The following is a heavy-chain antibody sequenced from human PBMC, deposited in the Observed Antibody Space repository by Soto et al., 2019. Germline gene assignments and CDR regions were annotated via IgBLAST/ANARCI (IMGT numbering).Heavy chain of an antibody. Sequence: QVQLVESGGGVVQPGRSLRLSCAASGFTFNNYGMHWVRQAPGKGLEWVAHILYDGGKNYYADSMKGRFTISIDNSKNTLYLQMNSLTAEDTAVYFCAKSRDGYNFYFYYGMDVWGQGTAVTVSS. J-gene: IGHJ6*02. V-gene: IGHV3-30*18. CDR3: AKSRDGYNFYFYYGMDV. CDR2: ILYDGGKN. D-gene: IGHD5-12*01. CDR1: GFTFNNYG.